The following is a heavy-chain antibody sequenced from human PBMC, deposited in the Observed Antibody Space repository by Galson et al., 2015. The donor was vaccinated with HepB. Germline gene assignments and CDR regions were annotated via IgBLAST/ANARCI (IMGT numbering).Heavy chain of an antibody. CDR1: GFPFYNYW. CDR2: IRGDGSIT. J-gene: IGHJ4*02. D-gene: IGHD6-13*01. Sequence: SLRLSCAASGFPFYNYWMHWVRQAPGKGLVWVSRIRGDGSITEYADSVKGRFTISRDNAKHTLYLQLNSLRAEDTAVYYWARDSSWSTVGYWGQGTLVTVSS. V-gene: IGHV3-74*01. CDR3: ARDSSWSTVGY.